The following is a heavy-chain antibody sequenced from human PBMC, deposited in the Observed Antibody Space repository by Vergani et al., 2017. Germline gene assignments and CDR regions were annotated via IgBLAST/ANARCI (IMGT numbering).Heavy chain of an antibody. V-gene: IGHV4-59*01. J-gene: IGHJ4*02. CDR1: GGSISSYY. CDR2: IYYSGST. CDR3: ARVGSSLDY. Sequence: QVQLQESGPGLVKPSETLSLTCTVSGGSISSYYWSWIRQPPGKGLEWIGYIYYSGSTNYNPSHKSRVTISVDTSKNQFSLKLSSVTAADTAVYYCARVGSSLDYWGQGTLVTVSS. D-gene: IGHD6-13*01.